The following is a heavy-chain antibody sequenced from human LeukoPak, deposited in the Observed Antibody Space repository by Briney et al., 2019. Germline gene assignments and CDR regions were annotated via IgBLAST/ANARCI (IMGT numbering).Heavy chain of an antibody. CDR3: AGHYYGSGSYTQDAFDV. Sequence: SETLSLTCAVSGGSISSGGYSWSWIRQPPGKGLGWIGYIYHSGSTYYNPSLKSRVTISVDRSKNQFSLKLSSVTAADTAVYYCAGHYYGSGSYTQDAFDVWGQGTMVTVSS. V-gene: IGHV4-30-2*01. CDR2: IYHSGST. J-gene: IGHJ3*01. D-gene: IGHD3-10*01. CDR1: GGSISSGGYS.